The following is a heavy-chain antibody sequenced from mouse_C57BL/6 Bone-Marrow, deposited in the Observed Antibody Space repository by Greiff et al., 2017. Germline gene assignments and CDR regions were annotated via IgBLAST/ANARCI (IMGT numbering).Heavy chain of an antibody. CDR2: INPSTGGT. CDR1: GYSFTGYY. V-gene: IGHV1-42*01. Sequence: VQLQQSGPELVKPGASVKISCKASGYSFTGYYMNWVKQSPEKSLEWIGEINPSTGGTTYNQKFKAKATLTVDKSSSTAYMQLKSLTSEDAAVYYCAGGGDYARDYWGQGTSVTVSS. CDR3: AGGGDYARDY. J-gene: IGHJ4*01.